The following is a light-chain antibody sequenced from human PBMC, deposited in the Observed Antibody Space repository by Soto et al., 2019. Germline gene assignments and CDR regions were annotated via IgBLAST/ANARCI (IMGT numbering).Light chain of an antibody. Sequence: QSVLTQPASVSGSPGQSITISCTGTSSDVGGYNYVSWYQQHPGKAPKLMIYEVSNRPSGVSNRFSGSKSGSTASLTISGLQAEDEADYYCSSYTSSSTLEVFGGGTQLTVL. CDR2: EVS. J-gene: IGLJ2*01. V-gene: IGLV2-14*01. CDR1: SSDVGGYNY. CDR3: SSYTSSSTLEV.